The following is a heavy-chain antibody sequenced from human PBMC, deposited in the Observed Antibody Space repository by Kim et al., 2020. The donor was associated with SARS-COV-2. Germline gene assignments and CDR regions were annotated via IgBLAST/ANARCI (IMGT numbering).Heavy chain of an antibody. Sequence: VDSVKGRFTISRDNAKNSLFLQMNSLRAEDTAVYDCARVGDTTMVRTFDYWGQGTLVTVSS. V-gene: IGHV3-7*03. J-gene: IGHJ4*02. D-gene: IGHD5-18*01. CDR3: ARVGDTTMVRTFDY.